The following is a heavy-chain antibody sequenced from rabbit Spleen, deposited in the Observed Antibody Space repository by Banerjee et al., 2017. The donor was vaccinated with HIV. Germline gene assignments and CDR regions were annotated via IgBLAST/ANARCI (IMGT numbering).Heavy chain of an antibody. CDR3: GRHIAAIDL. Sequence: QSLEESGGGLVKPGASLTLTCKASGFSFSNSVYMSWVRQAPGKGLEWIGCIRTGDGSTYYASWAKGRFTISKTSSTTVTLQMTSLTDADTATYFCGRHIAAIDLWGPGTLVTVS. D-gene: IGHD1-1*01. CDR2: IRTGDGST. V-gene: IGHV1S40*01. J-gene: IGHJ4*01. CDR1: GFSFSNSVY.